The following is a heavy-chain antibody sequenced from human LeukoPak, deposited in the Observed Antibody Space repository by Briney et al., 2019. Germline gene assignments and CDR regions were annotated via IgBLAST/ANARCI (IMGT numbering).Heavy chain of an antibody. D-gene: IGHD3-22*01. CDR1: GASFSGYY. CDR3: ARSQLDDSSGYSLDY. V-gene: IGHV4-34*01. J-gene: IGHJ4*02. CDR2: INHSGST. Sequence: SETLSLTCAVYGASFSGYYWSWIRQPPGKGLEWIGEINHSGSTNYNPSLKSRVTISVDTSKNQFSLKLSSVTAADTAVYYCARSQLDDSSGYSLDYWGQGTLVTVSS.